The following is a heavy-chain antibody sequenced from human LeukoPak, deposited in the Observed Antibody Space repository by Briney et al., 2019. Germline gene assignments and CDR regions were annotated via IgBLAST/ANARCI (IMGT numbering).Heavy chain of an antibody. J-gene: IGHJ4*02. CDR1: GDSISSGDYY. D-gene: IGHD3-10*01. CDR2: ISSSGST. V-gene: IGHV4-61*02. CDR3: ARSLLFGEFFDY. Sequence: SQTLSLTCTVSGDSISSGDYYWSWIRQPAGKGLEWIGRISSSGSTNYNPSLKSRVTISVDTSKNQFSLKLSSVTAADTAVYYCARSLLFGEFFDYWGQGTLVTVSS.